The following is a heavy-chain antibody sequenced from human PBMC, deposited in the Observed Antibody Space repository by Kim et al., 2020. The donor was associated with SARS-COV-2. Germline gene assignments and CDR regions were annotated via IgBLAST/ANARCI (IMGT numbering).Heavy chain of an antibody. Sequence: SETLSLTCAVYGGSFSGYYWSWIRQPPGKGLEWIGEINHSGSTNYNPSLKSRVTISVDTSKNQFSLKLSSVTAADTAVYYCARASNPENTAMVPPQLYYFDYWGQGTLVTVSS. J-gene: IGHJ4*02. V-gene: IGHV4-34*01. D-gene: IGHD5-18*01. CDR1: GGSFSGYY. CDR3: ARASNPENTAMVPPQLYYFDY. CDR2: INHSGST.